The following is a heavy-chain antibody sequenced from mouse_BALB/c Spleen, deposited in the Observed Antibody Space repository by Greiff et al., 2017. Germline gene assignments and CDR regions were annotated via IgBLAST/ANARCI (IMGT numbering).Heavy chain of an antibody. CDR2: IWAGGST. J-gene: IGHJ4*01. D-gene: IGHD1-1*01. Sequence: VQLVESGPGLVAPSQSLSITCTVSGFSLTSYGVHWVRQPPGKGLEWLGVIWAGGSTNYNSALMSRLSISKDNSKSQVFLKMNSLQTDDTAMYYCAREGVYYGSSYGAMDYWGQGTSVTVSS. CDR3: AREGVYYGSSYGAMDY. CDR1: GFSLTSYG. V-gene: IGHV2-9*02.